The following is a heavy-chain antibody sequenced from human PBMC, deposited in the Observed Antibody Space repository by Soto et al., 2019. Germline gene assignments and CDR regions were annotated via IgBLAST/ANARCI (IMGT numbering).Heavy chain of an antibody. CDR1: GFTFSTYC. D-gene: IGHD2-2*01. CDR3: ARDFYMYCSTTSCYSPLSDY. Sequence: GGSMRLSCAASGFTFSTYCMNWVRQAPGKGLEWVSSISSTSTYIYYADSVKGRFTISRDNAKNSLYLQMNSLRAEDTAVYYCARDFYMYCSTTSCYSPLSDYWGHGTLVTVSS. J-gene: IGHJ4*01. CDR2: ISSTSTYI. V-gene: IGHV3-21*01.